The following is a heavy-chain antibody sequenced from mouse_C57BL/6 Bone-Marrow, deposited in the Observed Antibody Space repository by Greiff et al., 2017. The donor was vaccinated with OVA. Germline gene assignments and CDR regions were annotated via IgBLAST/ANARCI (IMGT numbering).Heavy chain of an antibody. V-gene: IGHV2-2*01. CDR3: ARNSGYDGTTWGFAY. CDR1: GFSLTSYG. CDR2: IWSGGST. D-gene: IGHD2-3*01. Sequence: VMLVESGPGLVQPSQSLSITCTVSGFSLTSYGVHWVRQSPGKGLEWLGVIWSGGSTDYNAAFISRLSISKDNSKSQVFFKMNSLQADDTAIYYCARNSGYDGTTWGFAYWGQGTLVTVSA. J-gene: IGHJ3*01.